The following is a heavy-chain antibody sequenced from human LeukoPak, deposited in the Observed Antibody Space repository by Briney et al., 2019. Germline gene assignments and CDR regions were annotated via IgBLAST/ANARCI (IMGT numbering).Heavy chain of an antibody. CDR3: ARPHSGHLFDY. J-gene: IGHJ4*02. Sequence: QPGGSLRLSCAAAGFTFSSYSMNWVRQAPGKGLEWVSYISRSSSTIYHADSVKGRFTISRDNAKNSLHLQMNSLRDEDTAVYYCARPHSGHLFDYWGQGTLVTVSS. D-gene: IGHD3-10*01. V-gene: IGHV3-48*02. CDR2: ISRSSSTI. CDR1: GFTFSSYS.